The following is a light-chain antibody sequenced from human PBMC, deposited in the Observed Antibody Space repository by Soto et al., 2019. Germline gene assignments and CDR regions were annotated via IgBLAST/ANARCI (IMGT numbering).Light chain of an antibody. Sequence: EIVLTQSPATLSLSPGERATLSCRASQSVSSYLAWYQQKPGQAPRLLLYDASNRATGIPARFSGSGSGTDFTLTISSLEPEDFAVYYSQQRSNWPSITFGQGTRLEIK. CDR2: DAS. J-gene: IGKJ5*01. CDR3: QQRSNWPSIT. CDR1: QSVSSY. V-gene: IGKV3-11*01.